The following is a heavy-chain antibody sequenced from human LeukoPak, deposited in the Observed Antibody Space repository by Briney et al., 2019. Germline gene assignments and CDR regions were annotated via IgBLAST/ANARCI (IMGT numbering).Heavy chain of an antibody. CDR3: ARRVGKYPTYYFDY. D-gene: IGHD1-26*01. V-gene: IGHV4-31*11. J-gene: IGHJ4*02. Sequence: PSETLSLTCVASGGSITTGGHYWTWIRQVPGKGPEWIGYVSYTGSNNYNPSLKSRLTISVDTSKSQFSLKLSSVTAADTAVYYCARRVGKYPTYYFDYWGQGALVTVSS. CDR1: GGSITTGGHY. CDR2: VSYTGSN.